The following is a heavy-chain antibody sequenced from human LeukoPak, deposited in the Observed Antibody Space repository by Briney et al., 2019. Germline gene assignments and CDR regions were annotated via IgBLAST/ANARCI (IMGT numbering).Heavy chain of an antibody. CDR1: GFTFSSYW. Sequence: GGSLRLSCAASGFTFSSYWMHWVRQAPGKGLVWVSRINSDGSSTSYADSVKSRFTISRDNAKNTLYLQMNSLRAEDTAVYYCGYSYGYTAYFDYWGQGTLVTVSS. J-gene: IGHJ4*02. V-gene: IGHV3-74*01. CDR3: GYSYGYTAYFDY. CDR2: INSDGSST. D-gene: IGHD5-18*01.